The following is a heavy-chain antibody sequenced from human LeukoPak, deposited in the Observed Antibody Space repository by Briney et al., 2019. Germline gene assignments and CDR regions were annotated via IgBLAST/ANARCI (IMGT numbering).Heavy chain of an antibody. Sequence: GGSLRLSCAASGFTFSSYGMHWVRQAPGKGLEWVAVIWYDGSNKYYADSVKGRFTISRDNSKNTLYLQMNSLRAEDTAAYYCARGFLGYSSSWYGYWGQGTLVTVSS. CDR3: ARGFLGYSSSWYGY. CDR1: GFTFSSYG. V-gene: IGHV3-33*01. J-gene: IGHJ4*02. D-gene: IGHD6-13*01. CDR2: IWYDGSNK.